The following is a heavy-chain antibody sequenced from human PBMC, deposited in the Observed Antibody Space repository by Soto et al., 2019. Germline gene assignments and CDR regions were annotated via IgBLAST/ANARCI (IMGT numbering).Heavy chain of an antibody. CDR2: IYYTEYT. D-gene: IGHD1-1*01. CDR1: GGSVSNEGGSVSSGSFF. V-gene: IGHV4-61*01. J-gene: IGHJ4*02. Sequence: PSETLSLTCTVSGGSVSNEGGSVSSGSFFWGWIRQPPGKGLEWIGYIYYTEYTDYNPSLKSRATISIDTSKNQFSLRLSSVTAADTAVYYCVRVAGTTRKWYYFDYWGQGXLVTVYS. CDR3: VRVAGTTRKWYYFDY.